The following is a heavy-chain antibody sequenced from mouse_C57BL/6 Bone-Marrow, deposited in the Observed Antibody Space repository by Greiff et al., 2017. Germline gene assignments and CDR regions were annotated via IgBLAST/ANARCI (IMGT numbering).Heavy chain of an antibody. V-gene: IGHV3-1*01. Sequence: DVKLQESGPGMVKPSQSLSLTCTVTGYSFTSGYEWHWIRHYPGNKLEWMGYISDSGSTNYNPSLKSRISITHDTSKNHFFLKLNSVTTEDTATYYCARGGSRPCLDYWGQGTTLTVSS. CDR2: ISDSGST. D-gene: IGHD1-1*01. CDR1: GYSFTSGYE. J-gene: IGHJ2*01. CDR3: ARGGSRPCLDY.